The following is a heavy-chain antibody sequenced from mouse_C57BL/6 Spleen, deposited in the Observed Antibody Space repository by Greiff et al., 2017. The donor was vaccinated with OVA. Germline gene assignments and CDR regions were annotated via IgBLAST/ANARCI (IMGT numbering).Heavy chain of an antibody. CDR2: INPNDGGT. D-gene: IGHD2-1*01. Sequence: EVQLQQSGPELVKPGASVKISCKASGYTFTDYYMNWVKQSPGKSLEWIGDINPNDGGTSYNQKFKGKATLTVDKSSSTDYMELRSLTSAGSAVEYCAREDGNSFDYWGQGTTLTVSS. V-gene: IGHV1-26*01. CDR3: AREDGNSFDY. J-gene: IGHJ2*01. CDR1: GYTFTDYY.